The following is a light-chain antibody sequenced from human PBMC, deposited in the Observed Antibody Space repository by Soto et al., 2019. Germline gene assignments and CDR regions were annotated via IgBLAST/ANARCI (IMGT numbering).Light chain of an antibody. CDR1: QSISSY. J-gene: IGKJ1*01. CDR3: QQSYSRT. V-gene: IGKV1-39*01. Sequence: DIQMTQSPSSLSASVGDRVTITCRASQSISSYLNWYQQKPGKAPKLLIYAASSLQSGVPSRFSGSGSGTDCTLTIISLQPEDFATYYCQQSYSRTFGQGTTVEIK. CDR2: AAS.